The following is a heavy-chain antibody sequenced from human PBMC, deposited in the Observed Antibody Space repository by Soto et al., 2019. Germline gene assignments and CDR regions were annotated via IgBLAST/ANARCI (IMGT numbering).Heavy chain of an antibody. D-gene: IGHD3-16*01. CDR3: AREMAGLGGEYDY. Sequence: QVQLVQSGAEVKNPGASVKVSCKTSGYTFTKYGVGWVRQAPGQGLEWKGWISGSSGNANYAEKVKGRMKLTTDTSTRTAYIELRSLRSDDTAVYYCAREMAGLGGEYDYWGQGTLLTVSS. CDR2: ISGSSGNA. J-gene: IGHJ4*02. V-gene: IGHV1-18*01. CDR1: GYTFTKYG.